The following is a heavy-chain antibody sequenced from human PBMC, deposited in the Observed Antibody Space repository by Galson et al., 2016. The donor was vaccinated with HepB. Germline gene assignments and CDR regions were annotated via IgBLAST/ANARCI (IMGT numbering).Heavy chain of an antibody. V-gene: IGHV3-23*01. Sequence: SLRLSCAASGFTFSSYAMNWVRQAPGKGLEWVSAISASGSHTYYADSVKGRFTISRDDSKNTVYLQMTSLRPEDTAVFHCVKDLAGTYSFDYWAQGTLVTVSS. CDR2: ISASGSHT. CDR1: GFTFSSYA. D-gene: IGHD1-26*01. CDR3: VKDLAGTYSFDY. J-gene: IGHJ4*02.